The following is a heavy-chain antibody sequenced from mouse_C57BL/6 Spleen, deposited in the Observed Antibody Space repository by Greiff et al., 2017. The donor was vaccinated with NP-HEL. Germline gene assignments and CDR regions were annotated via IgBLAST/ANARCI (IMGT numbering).Heavy chain of an antibody. CDR1: GYTFTSYW. CDR2: IHPNSGST. J-gene: IGHJ2*01. D-gene: IGHD6-1*01. Sequence: VQLQQSGAELVKPGASVKLSCKASGYTFTSYWMHWVKQRPGQGLEWIGMIHPNSGSTNYNEKFKSKATLTVDKSSSTAYMQLSSLTSEDSAVYYCARYLCDRGSFDYWGQGTTLTVSS. CDR3: ARYLCDRGSFDY. V-gene: IGHV1-64*01.